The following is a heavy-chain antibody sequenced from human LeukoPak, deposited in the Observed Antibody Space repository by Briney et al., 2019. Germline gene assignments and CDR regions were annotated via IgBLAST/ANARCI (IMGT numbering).Heavy chain of an antibody. CDR2: IKQDGSEK. CDR3: VRGPHIAATSY. V-gene: IGHV3-7*03. CDR1: GFSFNNYR. J-gene: IGHJ4*02. Sequence: GGSLRLSCAASGFSFNNYRMTWVRQAPGKGLEWVANIKQDGSEKQYVDSVKGRFAISRDNAKKSLYLQINTLRAEDTAVYYCVRGPHIAATSYWGQGTLVTVSS. D-gene: IGHD6-25*01.